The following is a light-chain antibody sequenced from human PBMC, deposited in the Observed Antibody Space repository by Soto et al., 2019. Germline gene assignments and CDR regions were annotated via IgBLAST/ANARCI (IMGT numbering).Light chain of an antibody. CDR2: SNS. V-gene: IGLV1-44*01. Sequence: QSVLTQPPSASGTPGQRVTISCSGSSSNIGGNTVDWYQQLPGTAPKLLIYSNSLRPSGVPDRFSGSKSGTSASLAISGLQSEDEADYYCASWDDSLNGWVFGGGTKVTVL. J-gene: IGLJ3*02. CDR3: ASWDDSLNGWV. CDR1: SSNIGGNT.